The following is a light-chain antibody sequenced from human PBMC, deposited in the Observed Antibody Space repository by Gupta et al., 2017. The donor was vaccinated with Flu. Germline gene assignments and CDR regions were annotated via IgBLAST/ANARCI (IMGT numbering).Light chain of an antibody. CDR2: DAS. V-gene: IGKV3-11*01. CDR1: QSVSSY. J-gene: IGKJ4*01. CDR3: QQRSNGSRSLT. Sequence: EIVLTQSPATLSLSPCERATLTCRARQSVSSYVAWYQQNPVQAPRLLIYDASNRATCIQARFSGSGYGTDFTLTISSREPEDFAVYYCQQRSNGSRSLTFGGGTKVEIK.